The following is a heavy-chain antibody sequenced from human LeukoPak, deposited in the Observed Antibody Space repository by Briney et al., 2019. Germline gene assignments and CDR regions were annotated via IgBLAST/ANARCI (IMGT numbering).Heavy chain of an antibody. D-gene: IGHD6-13*01. V-gene: IGHV4-38-2*02. Sequence: SETLSLTCTVSGYSISSGYYWGWIRQPPGKGLEWIGSIYHSGSTYYNPSLKSRVTISVDTSKNQFSLKLSSVTAADTAVYYCARKQGRIAAAGWFDPWGQGTLVTVSS. CDR2: IYHSGST. J-gene: IGHJ5*02. CDR1: GYSISSGYY. CDR3: ARKQGRIAAAGWFDP.